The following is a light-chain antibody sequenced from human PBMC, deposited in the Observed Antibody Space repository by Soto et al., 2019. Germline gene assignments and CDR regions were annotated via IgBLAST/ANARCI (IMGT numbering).Light chain of an antibody. Sequence: EIVLTQAPATLSLSPGERATLSCRASQSVGRFVAWYQQKPGQAPRLLIYETSTSATGIPVRFSGSGSGTDFSLSFSGLDPEDFALYYCQHRASWPISFGGGTKVDIK. J-gene: IGKJ4*01. CDR3: QHRASWPIS. CDR1: QSVGRF. CDR2: ETS. V-gene: IGKV3-11*01.